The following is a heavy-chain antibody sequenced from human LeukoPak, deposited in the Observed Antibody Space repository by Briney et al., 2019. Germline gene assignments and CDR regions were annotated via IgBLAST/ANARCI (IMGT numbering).Heavy chain of an antibody. CDR1: GGSISSYY. J-gene: IGHJ4*02. CDR3: ARRGIAAALDY. Sequence: SETLSLTCTVSGGSISSYYWSWIRQPPGKGLEWIGYIYHSGSTNYNPSLKSRVTISVDTSKNQFSLKLSSVTAADTAVYYCARRGIAAALDYWGQGTLVTVSS. V-gene: IGHV4-59*08. CDR2: IYHSGST. D-gene: IGHD6-13*01.